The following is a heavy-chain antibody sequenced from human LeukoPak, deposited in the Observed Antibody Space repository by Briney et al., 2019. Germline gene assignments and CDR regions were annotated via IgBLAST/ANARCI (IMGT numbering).Heavy chain of an antibody. CDR1: GFTFSSYE. CDR2: ISSSGSTI. CDR3: ARDRSGFSGYDFFDY. V-gene: IGHV3-48*03. D-gene: IGHD5-12*01. J-gene: IGHJ4*02. Sequence: GGSLRLSCAASGFTFSSYEMNWVRQAPGKGLEWVSYISSSGSTIYYADSVKGRFTISRDNAKNSLYLQMNSLRAEDTAVYYCARDRSGFSGYDFFDYWGQGTLVTVPS.